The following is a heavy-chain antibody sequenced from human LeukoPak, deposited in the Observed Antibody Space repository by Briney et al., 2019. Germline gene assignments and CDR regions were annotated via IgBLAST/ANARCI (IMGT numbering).Heavy chain of an antibody. CDR1: GGSISSYY. V-gene: IGHV4-59*01. CDR2: IYYSGST. CDR3: ARIGHEDYYFDY. Sequence: PSETLSLTCTVSGGSISSYYWSWIRQPPAKGLEWIGYIYYSGSTNYNPSLKSRVTISVDTSKNQFSLKLSSVTAADTAVYYCARIGHEDYYFDYWGQGTLVTVSS. J-gene: IGHJ4*02.